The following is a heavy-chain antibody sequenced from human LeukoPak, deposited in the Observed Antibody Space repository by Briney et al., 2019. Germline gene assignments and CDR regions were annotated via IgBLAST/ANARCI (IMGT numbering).Heavy chain of an antibody. Sequence: PGGSLRLSCAASGFTFSSYAMSWVRQAPGKGLEWVSVISGSGGSTYYADSVKGRFTISRDNSKNTLHLQMNSLRAEDTAVYYCAKANSGYDYDYFDYWGQGTLVTVSS. J-gene: IGHJ4*02. CDR3: AKANSGYDYDYFDY. CDR1: GFTFSSYA. CDR2: ISGSGGST. D-gene: IGHD5-12*01. V-gene: IGHV3-23*01.